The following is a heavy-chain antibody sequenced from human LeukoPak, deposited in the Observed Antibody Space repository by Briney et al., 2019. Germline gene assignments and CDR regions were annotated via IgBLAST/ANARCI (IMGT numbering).Heavy chain of an antibody. D-gene: IGHD3-22*01. J-gene: IGHJ2*01. V-gene: IGHV3-13*01. CDR2: IRTTGDT. CDR1: GFTFNYYD. CDR3: ARGVSYYYDNSGHPGWYFDL. Sequence: PGGSLRLSCAVSGFTFNYYDMHWVRQAPGKRLEWVSAIRTTGDTHYPDSVKGRFAMSREDAKNSVHLQMNTLRAGDTAVYYCARGVSYYYDNSGHPGWYFDLWGRGTLVTVPS.